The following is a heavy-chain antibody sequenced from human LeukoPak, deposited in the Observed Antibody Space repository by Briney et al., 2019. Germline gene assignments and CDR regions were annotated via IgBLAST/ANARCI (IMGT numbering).Heavy chain of an antibody. CDR2: IYHSGST. CDR3: ARDLGLGIYFDY. J-gene: IGHJ4*02. D-gene: IGHD7-27*01. Sequence: PSETLSLTCTVSGGSISSGGYYWSWIRQPPGKGLEWTGYIYHSGSTYYNPSLKSRVTISVDRSKNQFSLNLSSVTAADTAVYYCARDLGLGIYFDYWGQGTLVTVSS. CDR1: GGSISSGGYY. V-gene: IGHV4-30-2*01.